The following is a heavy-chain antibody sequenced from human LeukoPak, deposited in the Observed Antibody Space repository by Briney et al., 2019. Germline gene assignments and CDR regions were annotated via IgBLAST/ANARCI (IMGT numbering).Heavy chain of an antibody. Sequence: GGSLRLSCAASGFTFSSYAMSWVRQALGKGLEWVSAISGSGGSTYYADSVKGRFTISRDNSKNTLYLQMNSLRAEDTAVYYCAKDHYWQQLADFDYWGQGTLVTVSS. V-gene: IGHV3-23*01. D-gene: IGHD6-13*01. CDR3: AKDHYWQQLADFDY. J-gene: IGHJ4*02. CDR2: ISGSGGST. CDR1: GFTFSSYA.